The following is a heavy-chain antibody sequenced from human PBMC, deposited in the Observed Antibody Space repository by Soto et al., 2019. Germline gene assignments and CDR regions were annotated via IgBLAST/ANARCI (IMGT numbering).Heavy chain of an antibody. CDR2: IIPVFGTP. Sequence: QVQLVQSGAEVKETGSSVKVSCKSSGYIFKNYAVTWVRQAPGQGLEWMGGIIPVFGTPDYSQKFRGIVTITADESTSTVYMELRSLTSEDTAVYYCARHLYDYVWGSYRHWGQGTLVTVSS. V-gene: IGHV1-69*01. CDR1: GYIFKNYA. D-gene: IGHD3-16*02. J-gene: IGHJ4*02. CDR3: ARHLYDYVWGSYRH.